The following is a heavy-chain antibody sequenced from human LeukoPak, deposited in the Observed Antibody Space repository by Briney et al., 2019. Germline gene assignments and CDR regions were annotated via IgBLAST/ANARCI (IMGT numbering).Heavy chain of an antibody. CDR1: GDSSRTNA. J-gene: IGHJ3*02. CDR2: ISAGSGNT. V-gene: IGHV1-3*01. CDR3: ARERDDDPFDI. Sequence: ASVKVSCKASGDSSRTNAIVWLRQAPGQRPEWMGWISAGSGNTKYSQTFQGRLTLTRDTAASTVYMDLSSLRPEDTAVYFCARERDDDPFDIWGQGTLVIVSS. D-gene: IGHD1-1*01.